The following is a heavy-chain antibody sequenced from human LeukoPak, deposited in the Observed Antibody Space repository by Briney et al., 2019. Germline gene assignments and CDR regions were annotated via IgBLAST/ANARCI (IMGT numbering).Heavy chain of an antibody. D-gene: IGHD3-3*01. V-gene: IGHV1-18*01. Sequence: GASVKVSCKASGYTFTSYGISWVRQAPGQGLEWMGWISAYNGNTNYAQKLQGRVTMTTDTSTSTAYMELRSLRSDDTAVYYCARASEDFWSGSRPINFDYWGQGTLVTVSS. CDR2: ISAYNGNT. CDR1: GYTFTSYG. CDR3: ARASEDFWSGSRPINFDY. J-gene: IGHJ4*02.